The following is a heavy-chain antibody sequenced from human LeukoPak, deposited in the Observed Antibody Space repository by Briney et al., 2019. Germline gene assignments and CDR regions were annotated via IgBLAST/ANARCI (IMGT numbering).Heavy chain of an antibody. D-gene: IGHD2-2*01. Sequence: PSETLSLTCAVSGGSISSGGYSWSWIRQPPGKGLEWIGYIYHSGSTYYNPSLKSRVTISVDRSKNQFSLKLSSVTAAATAVYYCARGPHCSSTSCYGYYYYGMDGWGQGTTVTVSS. CDR1: GGSISSGGYS. CDR2: IYHSGST. J-gene: IGHJ6*02. CDR3: ARGPHCSSTSCYGYYYYGMDG. V-gene: IGHV4-30-2*01.